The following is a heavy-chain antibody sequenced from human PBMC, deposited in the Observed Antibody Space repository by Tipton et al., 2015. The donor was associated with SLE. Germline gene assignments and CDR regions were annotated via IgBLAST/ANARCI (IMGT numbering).Heavy chain of an antibody. V-gene: IGHV4-61*09. CDR3: AREVPGGWFGELPNWFDP. Sequence: LRLSCTVSGGSIITGSFYWSWIRQPAGKGLAWIGHIYSSGSTNYNPSLRSRVTISVDTSKNQFSLKLSSVTAADTAVYYCAREVPGGWFGELPNWFDPWGQGTLVTVSS. D-gene: IGHD3-10*01. CDR2: IYSSGST. J-gene: IGHJ5*02. CDR1: GGSIITGSFY.